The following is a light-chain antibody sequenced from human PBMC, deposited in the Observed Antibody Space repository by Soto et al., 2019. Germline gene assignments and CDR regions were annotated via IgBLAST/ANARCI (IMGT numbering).Light chain of an antibody. V-gene: IGLV2-18*01. J-gene: IGLJ3*02. Sequence: QSALTQPPSVSGSPGQSVTIACTGTSRDVGSYNRVSWYQQPPGTAPKLMIYEVSDRPSGVPDRFSGSKSGNTASLTISGLQAEDEADYYCSLYTSSSTWVFGGGTKVTVL. CDR1: SRDVGSYNR. CDR2: EVS. CDR3: SLYTSSSTWV.